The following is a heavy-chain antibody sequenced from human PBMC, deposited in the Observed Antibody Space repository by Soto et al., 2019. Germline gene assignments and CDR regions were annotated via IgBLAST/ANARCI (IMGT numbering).Heavy chain of an antibody. CDR2: IYYSGST. CDR1: GGSISSYY. V-gene: IGHV4-59*01. CDR3: AREENGDLDY. Sequence: SETLSLTCTVSGGSISSYYWSWIRQPPGKGLEWIGYIYYSGSTNYNPSLKSRVTISVDTSKNQFSLKLSSVTAADTAVYYCAREENGDLDYWGQGTLVTVSS. J-gene: IGHJ4*02. D-gene: IGHD4-17*01.